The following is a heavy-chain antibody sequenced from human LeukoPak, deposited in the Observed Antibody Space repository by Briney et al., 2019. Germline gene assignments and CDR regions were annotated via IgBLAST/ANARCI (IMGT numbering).Heavy chain of an antibody. CDR1: GGTFSKYT. CDR2: MNPNSGNT. J-gene: IGHJ3*02. D-gene: IGHD6-19*01. Sequence: GASVKVSCKASGGTFSKYTISWVRQRPGQGLEWMGWMNPNSGNTGYAQKFQGRVTMTRNTSISTAYMELSSLRSEDTAVYYCARGDIAVAGTEAFDIWGQGTMVTVSS. CDR3: ARGDIAVAGTEAFDI. V-gene: IGHV1-8*01.